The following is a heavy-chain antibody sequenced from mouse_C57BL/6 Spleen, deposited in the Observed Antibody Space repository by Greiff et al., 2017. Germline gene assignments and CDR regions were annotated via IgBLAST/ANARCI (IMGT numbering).Heavy chain of an antibody. D-gene: IGHD4-1*01. CDR2: ISYDGSN. CDR1: GYSITSGYY. J-gene: IGHJ2*01. Sequence: EVQLVESGPGLVKPSQSLSLTCSVTGYSITSGYYWNWIRQFPGNKLEWMGYISYDGSNNYNPSLKNRISITRDTSKNQFFRKLNSVTTEDTATDYCARAANWDGYFDYWGQGTTLTVSS. V-gene: IGHV3-6*01. CDR3: ARAANWDGYFDY.